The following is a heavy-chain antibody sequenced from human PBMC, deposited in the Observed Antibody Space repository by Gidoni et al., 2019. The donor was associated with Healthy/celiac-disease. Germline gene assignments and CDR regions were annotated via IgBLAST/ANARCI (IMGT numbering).Heavy chain of an antibody. CDR1: GFTVSSNY. Sequence: EVQLVESGGGLIQPGGSLRLSCAASGFTVSSNYMSWVRQAPGKGLEWVSVIYSGGSTYYADSVKGRFTISRDNSKNTLYLQMNSLRAEDTAVYYCAREWEDTAMVRYFDLWGRGTLVTVSS. J-gene: IGHJ2*01. V-gene: IGHV3-53*01. CDR2: IYSGGST. CDR3: AREWEDTAMVRYFDL. D-gene: IGHD5-18*01.